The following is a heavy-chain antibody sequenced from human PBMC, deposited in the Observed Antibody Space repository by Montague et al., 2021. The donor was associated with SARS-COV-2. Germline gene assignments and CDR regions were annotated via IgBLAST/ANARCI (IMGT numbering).Heavy chain of an antibody. CDR2: INHSGSI. V-gene: IGHV4-34*01. CDR3: TREGYQVLWSDYYYYGMDV. D-gene: IGHD2-2*01. J-gene: IGHJ6*02. Sequence: SETLSLTCAVYGASFSGYYWSWIRQPPGKGLEWIGEINHSGSINYNPSLKSRVTISVDTSKNQFSLKLSSVTAADTAVYYCTREGYQVLWSDYYYYGMDVWGQGTTVTVSS. CDR1: GASFSGYY.